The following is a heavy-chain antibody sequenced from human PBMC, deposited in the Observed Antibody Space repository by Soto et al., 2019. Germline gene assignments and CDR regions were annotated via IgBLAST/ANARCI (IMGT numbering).Heavy chain of an antibody. J-gene: IGHJ4*02. V-gene: IGHV4-59*01. CDR3: AKYRRTDAEGYTFDY. CDR1: GDSISGYY. Sequence: SETLSLTCTVSGDSISGYYWSWIRQPPGKGLQWIGYIYYSGNTNYNPSLKGRVTMSVDTSKNQFSLQVSSVTAADTAVYFCAKYRRTDAEGYTFDYWGQGALVTSPQ. CDR2: IYYSGNT. D-gene: IGHD2-15*01.